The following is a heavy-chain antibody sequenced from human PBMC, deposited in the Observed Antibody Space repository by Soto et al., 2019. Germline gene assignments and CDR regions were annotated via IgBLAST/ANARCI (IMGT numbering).Heavy chain of an antibody. V-gene: IGHV1-69*06. CDR1: GGTFSGNS. CDR2: IIPLFGTT. D-gene: IGHD3-16*01. Sequence: QVQLVQSGAEVKRPGSSVKVSCKASGGTFSGNSINWVRQAPGQGLEWMGSIIPLFGTTDYEQNFQGRVTISAYKFTNTAYMKLSSLRSEDTAVYFWARAVLSSSRPSYYEYGMDVWGQGTTVTVSS. J-gene: IGHJ6*02. CDR3: ARAVLSSSRPSYYEYGMDV.